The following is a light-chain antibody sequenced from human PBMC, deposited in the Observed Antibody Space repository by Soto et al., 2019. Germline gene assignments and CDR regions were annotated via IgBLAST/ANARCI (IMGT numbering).Light chain of an antibody. CDR2: GAS. Sequence: EILMTQSPATLSVSPGERATLSCRASQSVNSNLAWYQQKPGQAPSLLMSGASTRATGIPARFSGSGSETEFTLTISRLQSEDFAVYYCQPYNNWWTFGQGPKVEMK. CDR3: QPYNNWWT. V-gene: IGKV3-15*01. CDR1: QSVNSN. J-gene: IGKJ1*01.